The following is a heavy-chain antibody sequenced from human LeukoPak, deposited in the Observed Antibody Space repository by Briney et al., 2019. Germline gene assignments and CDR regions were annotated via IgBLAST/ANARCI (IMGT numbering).Heavy chain of an antibody. CDR3: ARYGSGSYSDDHFQH. CDR2: IYYSGST. V-gene: IGHV4-59*08. J-gene: IGHJ1*01. Sequence: PSETLSLTCTVSGGSNSGYYWSWIRQPPGKGLEWIGFIYYSGSTKYNPSLKSRVTISVDTSKNQFSLKLTSVTAADTAVYYCARYGSGSYSDDHFQHWGQGTLVTVSS. CDR1: GGSNSGYY. D-gene: IGHD3-10*01.